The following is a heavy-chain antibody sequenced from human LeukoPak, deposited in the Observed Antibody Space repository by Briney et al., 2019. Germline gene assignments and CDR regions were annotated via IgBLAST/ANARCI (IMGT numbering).Heavy chain of an antibody. Sequence: GGSLRLSCVASGFTLAAYEMHWVRQARGKGPEWVSLISANGGRTSYADSVRGRFTISRDNSKNSLYLQMTSLRAEDSALYYCTTWAFYHALDVWGQGTTVTVSS. CDR3: TTWAFYHALDV. J-gene: IGHJ6*02. CDR2: ISANGGRT. D-gene: IGHD2/OR15-2a*01. CDR1: GFTLAAYE. V-gene: IGHV3-43*02.